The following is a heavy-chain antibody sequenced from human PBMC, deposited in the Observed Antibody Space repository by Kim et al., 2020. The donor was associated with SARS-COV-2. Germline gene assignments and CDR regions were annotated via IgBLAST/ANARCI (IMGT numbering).Heavy chain of an antibody. Sequence: GGSLRLSCAASGFTFSSYAMSWVRQAPGKGLEWVSAISGSGGSTYYADSVKGRFTISRDNSKNTLYLQMNSLRAEDTAVYYCAKDCVELGNNPYYYYGMDVWGQGTTVTVSS. D-gene: IGHD7-27*01. CDR1: GFTFSSYA. CDR3: AKDCVELGNNPYYYYGMDV. J-gene: IGHJ6*02. CDR2: ISGSGGST. V-gene: IGHV3-23*01.